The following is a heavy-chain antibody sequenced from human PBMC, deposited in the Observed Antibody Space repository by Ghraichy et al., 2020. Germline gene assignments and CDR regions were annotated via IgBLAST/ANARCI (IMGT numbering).Heavy chain of an antibody. CDR3: ARARKDCSSTSCSTFYFDY. V-gene: IGHV3-13*01. CDR2: IGTAGDT. J-gene: IGHJ4*02. CDR1: GFTFSSYD. Sequence: GGSLRLSCAASGFTFSSYDMHWVRQATGKGLEWVLAIGTAGDTYYPGSVKGRFTISRENAKNSLYLQMNSLRAGDTAVYYCARARKDCSSTSCSTFYFDYWGQGTLVTVSS. D-gene: IGHD2-2*02.